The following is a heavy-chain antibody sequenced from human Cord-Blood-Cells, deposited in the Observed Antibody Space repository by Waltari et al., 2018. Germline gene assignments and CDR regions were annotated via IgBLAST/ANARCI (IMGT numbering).Heavy chain of an antibody. V-gene: IGHV4-39*01. Sequence: QLQLQESGPGLVKPSETLSLTCTVSGGSLSSSSYYWGWIRQPPGKGLEWIGSIYYSGSTNTDPSLKSRCTISEDTSQSQFSLKLGSVTAADTAVYYCAAYPCGDYLFDYWGQGTLVTVSS. CDR2: IYYSGST. CDR3: AAYPCGDYLFDY. J-gene: IGHJ4*02. CDR1: GGSLSSSSYY. D-gene: IGHD4-17*01.